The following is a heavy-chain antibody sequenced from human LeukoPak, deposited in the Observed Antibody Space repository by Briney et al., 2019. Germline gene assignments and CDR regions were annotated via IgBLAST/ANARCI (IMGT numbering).Heavy chain of an antibody. V-gene: IGHV3-53*01. Sequence: PGGSLRLSCTVSGFTVSSNSMSWVRQAPGKGLEWVSFIYSGTTHYSDSVKGRFTNSRDNSKNTLYLQMNSLRAEDTAVYYCARRAGAYSHPYDYWGQGTLVTVSS. CDR2: IYSGTT. D-gene: IGHD4/OR15-4a*01. J-gene: IGHJ4*02. CDR1: GFTVSSNS. CDR3: ARRAGAYSHPYDY.